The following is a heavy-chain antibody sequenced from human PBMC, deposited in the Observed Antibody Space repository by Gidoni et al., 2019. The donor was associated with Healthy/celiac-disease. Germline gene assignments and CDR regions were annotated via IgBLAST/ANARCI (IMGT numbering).Heavy chain of an antibody. CDR2: ITYDGSNK. D-gene: IGHD1-26*01. Sequence: QVQLVESGGGVVRPGTSLRLPCPASCFPFRRCALPRVRQAPGKETEGVAVITYDGSNKYYADSVKGRFTISRDNSKNTLYLQMNSLRAEDTAVYYCAKDPRVKTGIVGATIRYFQHWGQGTLVTVSS. CDR1: CFPFRRCA. V-gene: IGHV3-30*18. J-gene: IGHJ1*01. CDR3: AKDPRVKTGIVGATIRYFQH.